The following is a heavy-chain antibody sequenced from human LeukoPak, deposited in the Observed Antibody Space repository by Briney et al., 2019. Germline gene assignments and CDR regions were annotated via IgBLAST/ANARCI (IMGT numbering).Heavy chain of an antibody. CDR3: ARDRWGSGSYLDY. CDR1: GFXFSSYA. J-gene: IGHJ4*02. V-gene: IGHV3-30-3*01. D-gene: IGHD3-10*01. CDR2: ISYDGSNK. Sequence: GGSLRLSCAASGFXFSSYAMHWVRQAPGKGLEWVAIISYDGSNKYYADSVKGRFTISRDNSKNTLYLQMNSLRAEDTAVYYCARDRWGSGSYLDYWGQGTLVTVSS.